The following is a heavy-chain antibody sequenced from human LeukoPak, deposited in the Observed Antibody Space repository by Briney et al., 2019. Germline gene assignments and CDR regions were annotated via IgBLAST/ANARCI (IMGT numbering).Heavy chain of an antibody. CDR2: MNPNSGNT. Sequence: ASVKVSCKASGYTFTSHDINWVRQATERGLEWMGWMNPNSGNTGYAQKFQGRVTMIRDTSINTAYMELHSLRSEDTAVYYCARGYSPRIRTIGNDYWGQGTLVTVSS. CDR3: ARGYSPRIRTIGNDY. CDR1: GYTFTSHD. D-gene: IGHD1-14*01. J-gene: IGHJ4*02. V-gene: IGHV1-8*01.